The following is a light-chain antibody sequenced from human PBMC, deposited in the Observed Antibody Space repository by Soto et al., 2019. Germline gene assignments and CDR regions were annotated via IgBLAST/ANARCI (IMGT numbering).Light chain of an antibody. V-gene: IGLV7-46*01. J-gene: IGLJ2*01. CDR1: TGAVTSGHY. CDR2: DTS. Sequence: QAVVTQEPSLTVSPGGTVTLTCGSSTGAVTSGHYPYWFQQKPGQAPRTLIYDTSNKHSWTPARFSGSLLGGKAALTLSGAQPEDGAEYYCLLSYSGARPVVFGGGTKFTVL. CDR3: LLSYSGARPVV.